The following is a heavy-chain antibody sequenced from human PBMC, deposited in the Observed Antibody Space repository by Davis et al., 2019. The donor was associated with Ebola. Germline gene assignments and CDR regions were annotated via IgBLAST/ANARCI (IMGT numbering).Heavy chain of an antibody. J-gene: IGHJ4*02. D-gene: IGHD2-2*02. CDR3: ARAQSPYQPLLYGLDY. CDR1: GYTFTSYG. CDR2: ISAYNGNT. Sequence: ASVKVSCKASGYTFTSYGISWVRQAPGQGLEWMGWISAYNGNTNYAQKLQGRVTMTTDTSTSTAYMELRSLRSDDTAVYYCARAQSPYQPLLYGLDYWGQGTLVTVSS. V-gene: IGHV1-18*01.